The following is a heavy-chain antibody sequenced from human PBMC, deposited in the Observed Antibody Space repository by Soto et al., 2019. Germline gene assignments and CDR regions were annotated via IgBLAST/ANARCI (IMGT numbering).Heavy chain of an antibody. Sequence: LRLSCAASGFTFSSYAMSWVRQAPGKGLEWVSAISGSGGSTYYADSVKGRFTISRDNSKNTLYLQMNSLRAEDTAVYYCARDRFWGSYRYDAFDIWGQGTMVTVSS. CDR1: GFTFSSYA. CDR2: ISGSGGST. CDR3: ARDRFWGSYRYDAFDI. V-gene: IGHV3-23*01. J-gene: IGHJ3*02. D-gene: IGHD3-16*02.